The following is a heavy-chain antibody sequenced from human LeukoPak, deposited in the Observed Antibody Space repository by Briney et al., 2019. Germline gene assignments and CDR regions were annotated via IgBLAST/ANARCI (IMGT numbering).Heavy chain of an antibody. V-gene: IGHV3-9*01. CDR1: GFTFDDYA. CDR3: AKDLGTYYYDSSGSGMDV. D-gene: IGHD3-22*01. Sequence: LRLSCAASGFTFDDYAMHWLRQAPGKGLEWVSGISWNSGSIGYADSVKGRFTISRDNAKNSLYLQMNSLRAEDTALYYCAKDLGTYYYDSSGSGMDVWGQGTTVTVSS. J-gene: IGHJ6*02. CDR2: ISWNSGSI.